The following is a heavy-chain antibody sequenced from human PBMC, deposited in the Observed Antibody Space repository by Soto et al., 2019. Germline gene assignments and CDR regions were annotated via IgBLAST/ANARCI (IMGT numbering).Heavy chain of an antibody. CDR3: AKDQVRWGGSSGYYPEPLFDY. V-gene: IGHV3-30*18. Sequence: GGSLRLSCAASGFTFSSYGMHWVRQAPGKGLEWVAVISYDGSNKYYADSVKGRFTISRDNSKNTLYLQMNSLRAEDTAVYYCAKDQVRWGGSSGYYPEPLFDYWGQGTLVTVSS. J-gene: IGHJ4*02. CDR1: GFTFSSYG. CDR2: ISYDGSNK. D-gene: IGHD3-22*01.